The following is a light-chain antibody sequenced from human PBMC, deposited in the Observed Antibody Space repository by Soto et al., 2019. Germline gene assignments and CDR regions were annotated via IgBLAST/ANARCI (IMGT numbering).Light chain of an antibody. CDR1: QSVSSSY. Sequence: EIVLTQSPGTLSLSPGERATLSCRASQSVSSSYLAWYQQKPGQAPRRIIYGASSRATGIPDRFSGSGSGTDFTHTISRLEPEDFAVYYCQQYGSTLENTFGQGTRLEIK. V-gene: IGKV3-20*01. CDR3: QQYGSTLENT. J-gene: IGKJ5*01. CDR2: GAS.